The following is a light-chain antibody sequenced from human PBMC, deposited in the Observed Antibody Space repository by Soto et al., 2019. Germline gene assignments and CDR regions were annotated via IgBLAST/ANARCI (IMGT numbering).Light chain of an antibody. J-gene: IGKJ5*01. V-gene: IGKV3-15*01. CDR1: QSVSGN. CDR2: GTS. Sequence: VMTQSPGTLSVSPGEAATLSCRASQSVSGNLAWYQHKPGQAPRLLIYGTSIRATGVAARFSGGGAGTEFFITISGMQPDDFVVCYCQQYNDWPLITFGQGTRLEI. CDR3: QQYNDWPLIT.